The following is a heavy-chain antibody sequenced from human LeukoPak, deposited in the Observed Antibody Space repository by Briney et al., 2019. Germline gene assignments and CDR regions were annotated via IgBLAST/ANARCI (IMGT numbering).Heavy chain of an antibody. V-gene: IGHV1-46*01. CDR2: INPSGGST. J-gene: IGHJ4*02. Sequence: ASVKVSCKASGYTSTSYYMHWVRQAPGQGLEWMGIINPSGGSTSYAQKFQGRVTMTRDMSTSTVYMELSSLRSEDTAVYYCARVPPLGGTGFDYWGQGTLVTVSS. CDR1: GYTSTSYY. CDR3: ARVPPLGGTGFDY. D-gene: IGHD2-8*02.